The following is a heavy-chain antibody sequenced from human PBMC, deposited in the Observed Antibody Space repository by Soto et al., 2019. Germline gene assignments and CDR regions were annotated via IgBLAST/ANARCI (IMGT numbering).Heavy chain of an antibody. J-gene: IGHJ6*02. V-gene: IGHV4-59*01. D-gene: IGHD1-1*01. CDR3: ARDVQLERQSGGEYYPHYGMHV. CDR1: GGSISSYS. Sequence: SETLSHTWSVSGGSISSYSWSWIRQPPGKGLEWIGYTYYSGSTNYNPSLKSRVTISVDTSKNQFSLKLSSVTAADTAVYYCARDVQLERQSGGEYYPHYGMHVSGQGPTVTVS. CDR2: TYYSGST.